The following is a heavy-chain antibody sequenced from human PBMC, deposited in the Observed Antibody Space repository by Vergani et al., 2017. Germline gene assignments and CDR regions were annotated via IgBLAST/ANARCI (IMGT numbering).Heavy chain of an antibody. V-gene: IGHV3-33*01. CDR1: GFTFSSYG. CDR3: AILPDEYSSSNYYYYYMDV. CDR2: IWYDGSNK. D-gene: IGHD6-6*01. J-gene: IGHJ6*03. Sequence: QVQLVESGGGVVQPGRSLRLSCAASGFTFSSYGMHWVRQAPGKGLEWVAVIWYDGSNKYYADSVKGRFTISRDNSKNKLYLQMNSLRAEDTAVYYCAILPDEYSSSNYYYYYMDVWGKGTTVTVSS.